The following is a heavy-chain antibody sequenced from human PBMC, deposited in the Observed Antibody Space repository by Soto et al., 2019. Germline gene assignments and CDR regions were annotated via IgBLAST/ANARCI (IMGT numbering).Heavy chain of an antibody. D-gene: IGHD4-4*01. CDR3: AGGRGLGAAYRGFDP. CDR2: SIPTFGTA. Sequence: QVQLVQSGAEVKKPGSSVKVSCKASGGTFSDYAINWVRQAPGQGLEWMGGSIPTFGTASYAQKFQGRVTITADESTNTAYMELSNLRSEETAVYYCAGGRGLGAAYRGFDPWGQGTLVTVSS. CDR1: GGTFSDYA. J-gene: IGHJ5*02. V-gene: IGHV1-69*01.